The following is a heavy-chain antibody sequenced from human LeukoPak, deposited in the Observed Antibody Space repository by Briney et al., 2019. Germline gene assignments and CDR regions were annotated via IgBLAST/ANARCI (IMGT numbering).Heavy chain of an antibody. Sequence: SQTLSLTCTVSGGSISSRSYYWSWIRQPAGKGLEWIGRFYTSGSTNYNPSLKSRVTISVDTSKNQFSLRLSSVTAADTAVYYCARDEWELSFDYWGQGALVTVSS. CDR1: GGSISSRSYY. J-gene: IGHJ4*02. V-gene: IGHV4-61*02. CDR2: FYTSGST. D-gene: IGHD1-26*01. CDR3: ARDEWELSFDY.